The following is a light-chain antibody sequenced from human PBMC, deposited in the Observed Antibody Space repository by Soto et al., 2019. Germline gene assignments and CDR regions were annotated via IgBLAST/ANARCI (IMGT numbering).Light chain of an antibody. CDR3: SSKTSGTTYV. Sequence: QSVLTQPASVSGSPGQSITISCTGSISDARGYNYVSWYQQHPGKAPKLIIYEVSYRPSGVSNRFSGSKSGNTASLTISGLQADDEADYYCSSKTSGTTYVFGAGTKVTVL. V-gene: IGLV2-14*01. CDR2: EVS. CDR1: ISDARGYNY. J-gene: IGLJ1*01.